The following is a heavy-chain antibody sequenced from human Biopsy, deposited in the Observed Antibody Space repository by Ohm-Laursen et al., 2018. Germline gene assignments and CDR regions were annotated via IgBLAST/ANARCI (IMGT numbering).Heavy chain of an antibody. Sequence: GSLRLSCAASGFTFSDYQMSWIRQTPGKGLEWVSHISSGGSTIFHADSVKDRFTISRDDAKGSLYLQMTNLRAEDTAVYYCGRSYGIMAAPVHLWGQGTPVTVSS. CDR2: ISSGGSTI. V-gene: IGHV3-11*01. D-gene: IGHD3-16*01. CDR3: GRSYGIMAAPVHL. J-gene: IGHJ4*01. CDR1: GFTFSDYQ.